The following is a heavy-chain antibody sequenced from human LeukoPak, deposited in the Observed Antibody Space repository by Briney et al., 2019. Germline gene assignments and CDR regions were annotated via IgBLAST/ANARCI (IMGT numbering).Heavy chain of an antibody. CDR2: ISAYNGNT. V-gene: IGHV1-18*01. Sequence: ASVKVSCKASGYTFTSYGISWVRQAPGQGLEWMGWISAYNGNTNYAQKLQGRVTMTTDTSTSTAYMEPRSLRSDDTAVYYCARDGCSSTSCYRDFDYWGQGTLVTVSS. CDR1: GYTFTSYG. CDR3: ARDGCSSTSCYRDFDY. D-gene: IGHD2-2*01. J-gene: IGHJ4*02.